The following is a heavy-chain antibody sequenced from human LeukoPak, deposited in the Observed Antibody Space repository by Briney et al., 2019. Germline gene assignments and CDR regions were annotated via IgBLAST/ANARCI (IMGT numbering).Heavy chain of an antibody. D-gene: IGHD2-2*01. J-gene: IGHJ6*03. Sequence: GGSLRLSCAASGFTVSSNYMSWVRQAPGKGLEWVSVIYSGGSTYYADSVKGRFTISRDNSKNTLYLQMNSLRAEDTAVYYCARDSVVVVPAVSYFYYYYMDVWGKGTTVTVSS. CDR1: GFTVSSNY. CDR2: IYSGGST. CDR3: ARDSVVVVPAVSYFYYYYMDV. V-gene: IGHV3-53*05.